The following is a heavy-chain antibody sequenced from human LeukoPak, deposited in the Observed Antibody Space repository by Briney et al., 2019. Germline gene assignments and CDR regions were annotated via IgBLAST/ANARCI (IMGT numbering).Heavy chain of an antibody. CDR2: IYTSGST. J-gene: IGHJ3*02. Sequence: SETLSLTCTVSGGSISSYYWSWIRQPAGKGLEWIGRIYTSGSTNYNPSLKSRVTMSVDTSKNQFFLKLSSVTAADTAVYYCAREVDYYDSSGTHDAFDIWGRGTMVTVSS. CDR3: AREVDYYDSSGTHDAFDI. D-gene: IGHD3-22*01. CDR1: GGSISSYY. V-gene: IGHV4-4*07.